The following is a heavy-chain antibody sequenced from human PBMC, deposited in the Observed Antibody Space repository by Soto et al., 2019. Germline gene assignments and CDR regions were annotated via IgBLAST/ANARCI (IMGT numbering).Heavy chain of an antibody. J-gene: IGHJ6*02. CDR3: AREVSHGYVLRGMYV. CDR1: KFTITSYW. Sequence: EVQLGESGGGLVQPGGSVRLSCAASKFTITSYWMHWVRQAPGKGLVWVSRINSYGSSISYADAVKGRFTISRDNAKNTLYLQMNSLRVEDTAVYYCAREVSHGYVLRGMYVWGQGTTVTVFS. CDR2: INSYGSSI. V-gene: IGHV3-74*01. D-gene: IGHD5-18*01.